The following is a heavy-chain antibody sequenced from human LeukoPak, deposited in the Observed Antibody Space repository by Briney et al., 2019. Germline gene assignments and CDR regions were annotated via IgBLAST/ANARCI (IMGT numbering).Heavy chain of an antibody. V-gene: IGHV3-21*01. J-gene: IGHJ4*02. Sequence: GGSLRLSCAASGFTFSSYSMNWVRQAPGKGLEWVSSISSSSSYIYYADSVKGRFTISRDNAKNSLYLQMNSLRAEDTAVYYCARVGLGATSFDYWGQGTLVTVSS. CDR3: ARVGLGATSFDY. CDR1: GFTFSSYS. D-gene: IGHD1-26*01. CDR2: ISSSSSYI.